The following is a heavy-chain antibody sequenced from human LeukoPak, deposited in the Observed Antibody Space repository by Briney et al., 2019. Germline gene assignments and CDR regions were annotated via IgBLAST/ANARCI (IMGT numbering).Heavy chain of an antibody. V-gene: IGHV4-59*01. CDR3: ARHYYDSSGYYSPMGY. Sequence: SETLSLTCTVSGGSISSYYWSWIRQPPGKGLEWIGYIYYSGRTNYNPSLKSRVTISVDTSKNQFSLKLSSVTAADTAVYYCARHYYDSSGYYSPMGYWGQGTLVTVSS. D-gene: IGHD3-22*01. CDR2: IYYSGRT. CDR1: GGSISSYY. J-gene: IGHJ4*02.